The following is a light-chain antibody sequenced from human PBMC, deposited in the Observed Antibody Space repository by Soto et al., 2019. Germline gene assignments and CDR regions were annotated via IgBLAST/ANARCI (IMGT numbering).Light chain of an antibody. CDR3: QKYNSAPLT. Sequence: DVQMTQSPSSLSAFVGDRVTITCRASQGIAPYLAWFQQKPGIVPKLLIYATSTLQSGVPSRFSGSGSGTDFTLTINSLQPEDVGTYYCQKYNSAPLTFGGGTKVVIK. CDR1: QGIAPY. CDR2: ATS. V-gene: IGKV1-27*01. J-gene: IGKJ4*01.